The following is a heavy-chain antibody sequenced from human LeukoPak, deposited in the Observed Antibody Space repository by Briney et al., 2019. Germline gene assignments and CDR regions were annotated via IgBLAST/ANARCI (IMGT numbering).Heavy chain of an antibody. CDR3: ARSLDGYSGYENYFDY. CDR2: ISYDGSNK. D-gene: IGHD5-12*01. V-gene: IGHV3-30*03. J-gene: IGHJ4*02. CDR1: GFTFSSYG. Sequence: PGGSLRLSCAASGFTFSSYGMHWVRQAPGKGLEWVAVISYDGSNKYYADSVKGRFTISRDNSKNTLYLQMNSLRAEDTAVYYCARSLDGYSGYENYFDYWGQGTLVTVSS.